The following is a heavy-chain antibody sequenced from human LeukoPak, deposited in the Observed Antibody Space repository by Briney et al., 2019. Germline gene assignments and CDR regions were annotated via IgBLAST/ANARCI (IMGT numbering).Heavy chain of an antibody. J-gene: IGHJ5*02. D-gene: IGHD3-22*01. CDR3: AKGGDSSGYYP. CDR1: GFTFSNYA. V-gene: IGHV3-23*01. CDR2: ISDSGSST. Sequence: HTGGSPRLSCAASGFTFSNYAMSWVRQAPGKGLEWVSTISDSGSSTYYADAVRGRFTISRDNSKNRLYLQMNSLRAEDTAVYFCAKGGDSSGYYPWGQGTLVTVS.